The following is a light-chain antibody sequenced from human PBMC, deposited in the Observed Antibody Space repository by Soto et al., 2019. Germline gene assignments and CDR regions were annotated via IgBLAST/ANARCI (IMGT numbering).Light chain of an antibody. CDR3: QEYGXSPWT. CDR1: QSVSSSY. V-gene: IGKV3-20*01. J-gene: IGKJ1*01. Sequence: EIVLTQSPGTLSLSPGERATLSCRASQSVSSSYLAWYQQKPGQAPRLLIYGASSRATGIPDRFSGSGSGTDFTLTISRLEPEDFAVYYYQEYGXSPWTFGKGTKV. CDR2: GAS.